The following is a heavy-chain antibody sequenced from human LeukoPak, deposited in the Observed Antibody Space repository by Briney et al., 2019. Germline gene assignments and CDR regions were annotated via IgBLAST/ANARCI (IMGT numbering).Heavy chain of an antibody. D-gene: IGHD3-10*01. J-gene: IGHJ4*02. Sequence: GRSQRLSCAASGFTFSSYSMNWVRQAPGKGLESVSFISSSSSYIYYADSVKGRFTISRDNAKNSLYLQMNSLRAEDTAVYYCARDRGYYGSGSYRPFDYWGQGTLVTVSS. CDR2: ISSSSSYI. V-gene: IGHV3-21*01. CDR3: ARDRGYYGSGSYRPFDY. CDR1: GFTFSSYS.